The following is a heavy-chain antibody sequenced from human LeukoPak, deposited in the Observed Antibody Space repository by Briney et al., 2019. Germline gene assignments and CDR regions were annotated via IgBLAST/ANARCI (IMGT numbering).Heavy chain of an antibody. Sequence: ASVNVSCKASGYTFTVYYMHWVRQAPGQGLEWMGWINPNSGGTNYAQKFQGRVTMTRDTSISTAYMELSRLRSDDTAVYYCARDRSRSGTDYWGQGTLVTVSS. CDR2: INPNSGGT. CDR3: ARDRSRSGTDY. V-gene: IGHV1-2*02. J-gene: IGHJ4*02. D-gene: IGHD6-19*01. CDR1: GYTFTVYY.